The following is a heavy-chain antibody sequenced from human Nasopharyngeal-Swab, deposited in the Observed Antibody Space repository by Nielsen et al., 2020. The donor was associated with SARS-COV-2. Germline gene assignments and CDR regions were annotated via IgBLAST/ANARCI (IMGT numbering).Heavy chain of an antibody. V-gene: IGHV1-18*01. CDR2: ISAYNGNT. J-gene: IGHJ4*02. Sequence: WVRQAPGQGLEWMGWISAYNGNTNYAQNLQGRVTMTPDTSTSTAYMELRSLRSDDTAVYYCARAVGGSYIDYWGQGTLVTVSS. D-gene: IGHD1-26*01. CDR3: ARAVGGSYIDY.